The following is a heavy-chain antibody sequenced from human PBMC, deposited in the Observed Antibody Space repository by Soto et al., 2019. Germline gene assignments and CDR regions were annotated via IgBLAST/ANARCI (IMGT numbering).Heavy chain of an antibody. CDR1: GGSISSGGYS. CDR2: IYQSGGT. D-gene: IGHD3-16*02. V-gene: IGHV4-30-2*01. CDR3: ARASRIMITFGGVIGAFDI. Sequence: QLQLLESGSGLVKPSQTLSLTCAVSGGSISSGGYSWNWIRQPPGKGLEWIGYIYQSGGTYYSPSLKSRVAISVDGSKNQFSLRLSSVTAADSAVYYCARASRIMITFGGVIGAFDIWGQGTIVTVSS. J-gene: IGHJ3*02.